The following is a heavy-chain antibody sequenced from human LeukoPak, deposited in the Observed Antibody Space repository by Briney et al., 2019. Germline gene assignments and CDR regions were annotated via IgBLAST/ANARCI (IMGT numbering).Heavy chain of an antibody. CDR1: GYTLTSYG. J-gene: IGHJ4*02. D-gene: IGHD1-1*01. V-gene: IGHV1-18*01. Sequence: ASVKVSCKASGYTLTSYGISWVRQAPGQGLEWMGWISAYNGNTNYAQKLQGRVTMTGDPSTRTVYMELSSLTSDDTAVYYCARGTTDDYWGQGTPVTVSS. CDR2: ISAYNGNT. CDR3: ARGTTDDY.